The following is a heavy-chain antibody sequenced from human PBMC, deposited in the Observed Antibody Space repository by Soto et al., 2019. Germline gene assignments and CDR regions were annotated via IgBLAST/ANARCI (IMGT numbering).Heavy chain of an antibody. CDR2: ISGNGEKT. J-gene: IGHJ5*02. D-gene: IGHD3-10*01. Sequence: RDSCGAAEGTSSYYGMNWVSQDPGKGLEWVSAISGNGEKTYYADSVKGRFTISRDNSKNTLYLQMNSLRAEDTAVYYCAKHNYYAPGSYQLSGWLAPRGQGTPVPVS. V-gene: IGHV3-23*01. CDR1: EGTSSYYG. CDR3: AKHNYYAPGSYQLSGWLAP.